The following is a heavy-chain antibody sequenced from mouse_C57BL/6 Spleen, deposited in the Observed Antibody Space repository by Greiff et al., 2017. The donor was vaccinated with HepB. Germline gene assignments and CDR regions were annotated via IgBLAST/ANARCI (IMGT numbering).Heavy chain of an antibody. V-gene: IGHV1-18*01. CDR2: INPNNGGT. Sequence: EVQLQQSGPELVKPGASVKIPCKASGYTFTDYNMDWVKQSHGKSLEWIGDINPNNGGTIYNQKFKGKATLTVDKSSSTAYMELRSLTSEDTAVYYCARYDYYYGSSYWFAYWGQGTLVTVSA. CDR1: GYTFTDYN. CDR3: ARYDYYYGSSYWFAY. J-gene: IGHJ3*01. D-gene: IGHD1-1*01.